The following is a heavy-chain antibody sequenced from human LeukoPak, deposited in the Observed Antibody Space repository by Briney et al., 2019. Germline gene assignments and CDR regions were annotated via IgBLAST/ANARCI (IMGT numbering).Heavy chain of an antibody. CDR2: ISYDGTYK. J-gene: IGHJ4*02. CDR1: GFNFYSYG. CDR3: ARESDSAGACDY. V-gene: IGHV3-30*03. Sequence: GGSLRLSCAASGFNFYSYGMHWVRQAPGKGLEWVAVISYDGTYKHDADSVKGRFTISRDNSKNTLYLQMNSLRAEDTAIYFCARESDSAGACDYWGQGTLVTVSS. D-gene: IGHD2-21*02.